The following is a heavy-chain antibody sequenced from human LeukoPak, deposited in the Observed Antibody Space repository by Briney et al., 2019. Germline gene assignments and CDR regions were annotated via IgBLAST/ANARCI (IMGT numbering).Heavy chain of an antibody. V-gene: IGHV3-74*01. D-gene: IGHD3-10*01. CDR1: GFGFSYSW. CDR3: ARGADHGGSYYPD. J-gene: IGHJ4*02. Sequence: PGGSLRLSCAASGFGFSYSWMYWVRQGPGKGPVWVSRMKTDGSTIEYADSVKGRFTISRDNAKNTLFLQMSSLRVEDTAVYYCARGADHGGSYYPDWGQGTRVTVSS. CDR2: MKTDGSTI.